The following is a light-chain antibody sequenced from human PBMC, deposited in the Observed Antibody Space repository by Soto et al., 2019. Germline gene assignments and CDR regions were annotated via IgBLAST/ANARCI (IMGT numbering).Light chain of an antibody. V-gene: IGKV1-5*03. CDR1: QSISTW. Sequence: DIPMTQSPSTLSASVGDRVTITCRASQSISTWLAWYQHKPGRPPKLLIYQASTLEAGVSLRFSGSGSGTEFTLTISSLQPDDFATYYCQQYYISSRTFGQGTKVETK. J-gene: IGKJ2*02. CDR3: QQYYISSRT. CDR2: QAS.